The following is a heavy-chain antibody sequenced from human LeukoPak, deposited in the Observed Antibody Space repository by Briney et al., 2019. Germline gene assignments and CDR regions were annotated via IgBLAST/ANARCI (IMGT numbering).Heavy chain of an antibody. V-gene: IGHV3-48*01. CDR1: GFTFSGYY. J-gene: IGHJ4*02. D-gene: IGHD6-19*01. CDR3: AGISGWYGSVIDY. CDR2: ISTSSSTI. Sequence: PGGSLRLSCAASGFTFSGYYMNWVRQAPGKGLEWVSYISTSSSTIYYADSVKGRFTISRDNAKNSLYLQMNSLRAEDTAVYCCAGISGWYGSVIDYWGQGTLVTVSS.